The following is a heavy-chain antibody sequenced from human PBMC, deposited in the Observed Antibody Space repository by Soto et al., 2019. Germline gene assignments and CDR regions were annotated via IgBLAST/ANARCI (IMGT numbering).Heavy chain of an antibody. V-gene: IGHV1-46*01. D-gene: IGHD5-18*01. CDR2: INPSGGST. CDR3: ARVDTAMVTGPKDYYYYYGMDV. Sequence: ASLKVSCKASGYTFTIYYMHWVRQAPGQGLEWMGIINPSGGSTSYAQKFQGRVTMTRDTSTSTVYMELSSLRSEDTAVYYCARVDTAMVTGPKDYYYYYGMDVWGQGTTVTVSS. CDR1: GYTFTIYY. J-gene: IGHJ6*02.